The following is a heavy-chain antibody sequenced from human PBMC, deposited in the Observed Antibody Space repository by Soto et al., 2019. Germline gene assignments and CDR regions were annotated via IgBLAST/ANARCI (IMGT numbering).Heavy chain of an antibody. D-gene: IGHD5-12*01. V-gene: IGHV1-18*01. CDR3: ARGGDVNYYHGMDV. CDR1: GYTFTSYG. CDR2: ISAYNGKT. J-gene: IGHJ6*02. Sequence: QVQLVQSGGEVKKPGASVKLSCTASGYTFTSYGISWVRQAPGQGLEWMGWISAYNGKTNYAQNVQGRVTMTTDTSTRTAYRDLRSLRSGDTAVYYCARGGDVNYYHGMDVWGQGTTVTVSS.